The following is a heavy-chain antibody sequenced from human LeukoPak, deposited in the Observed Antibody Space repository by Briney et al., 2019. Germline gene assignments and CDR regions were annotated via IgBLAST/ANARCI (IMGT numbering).Heavy chain of an antibody. CDR2: INHSGST. J-gene: IGHJ4*02. D-gene: IGHD4-17*01. CDR3: ARRRYGDYDY. Sequence: GSLRLSCAASGFTFSSYAMSWVRQAPGKGLEWIGEINHSGSTNYNPSLKSRVTISVDTSKNQFSLKLSSVTAADTAVYYCARRRYGDYDYWGQGTLVTVSS. CDR1: GFTFSSYA. V-gene: IGHV4-34*01.